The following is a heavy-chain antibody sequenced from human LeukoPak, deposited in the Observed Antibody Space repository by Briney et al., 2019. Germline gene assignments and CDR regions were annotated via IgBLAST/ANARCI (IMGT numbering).Heavy chain of an antibody. J-gene: IGHJ3*02. Sequence: GGSLRLSCAASGFTFSSYAMHWVRQAPGKGLEWVAVISYDGSNKYYADSVKGRFTISRDNSKNTLYLQMNSLRAEDTAVYYCARDANYDFWSGYYDAFDIWGQGTMVTVSS. CDR1: GFTFSSYA. CDR2: ISYDGSNK. D-gene: IGHD3-3*01. V-gene: IGHV3-30*04. CDR3: ARDANYDFWSGYYDAFDI.